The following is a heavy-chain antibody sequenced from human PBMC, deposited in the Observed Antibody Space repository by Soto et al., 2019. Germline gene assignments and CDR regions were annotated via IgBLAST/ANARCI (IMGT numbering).Heavy chain of an antibody. Sequence: QVHLVQSGAEVKKPGASVKVSCKGSGYGCTTYGITWMRQAPGQGLEWMAWISAHSGNTNHAQKLQGRVTVTRDTATSTAYMELRSLRSDDTAVYYRARGRDGDYWGQGALVTVSS. CDR1: GYGCTTYG. CDR3: ARGRDGDY. CDR2: ISAHSGNT. D-gene: IGHD6-6*01. V-gene: IGHV1-18*01. J-gene: IGHJ4*02.